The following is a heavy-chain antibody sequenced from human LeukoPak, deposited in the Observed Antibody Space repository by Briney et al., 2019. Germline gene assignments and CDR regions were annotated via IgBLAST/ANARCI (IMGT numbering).Heavy chain of an antibody. CDR3: ARHYGSGTYPLDY. J-gene: IGHJ4*02. Sequence: SETLSLTCTVSGGSIINYYWSWIWQSPGKGLEWIAYIHSSGSTRSNPSLKSRVTMSVDTYQNQFSLKLSSVTAADTAVYYCARHYGSGTYPLDYWGQGTLVTVSS. D-gene: IGHD3-10*01. V-gene: IGHV4-59*08. CDR1: GGSIINYY. CDR2: IHSSGST.